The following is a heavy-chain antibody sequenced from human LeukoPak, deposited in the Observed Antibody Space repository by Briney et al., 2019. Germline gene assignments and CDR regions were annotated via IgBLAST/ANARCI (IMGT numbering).Heavy chain of an antibody. V-gene: IGHV4-39*01. Sequence: PSETLSLTCTVSGGSISSSSYYWGWIRQPPGKGLEWIGCIYYSGSTYYNPSLRSRVTISVDTSKNQFSLKLSSVTAADTAVYYCARQTHPHCSSTSCYSGFGFDYWGQGTLVTVSS. CDR1: GGSISSSSYY. D-gene: IGHD2-2*01. CDR3: ARQTHPHCSSTSCYSGFGFDY. CDR2: IYYSGST. J-gene: IGHJ4*02.